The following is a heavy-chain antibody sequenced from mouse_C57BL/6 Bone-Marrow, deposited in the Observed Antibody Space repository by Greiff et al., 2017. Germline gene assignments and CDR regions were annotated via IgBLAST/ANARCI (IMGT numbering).Heavy chain of an antibody. CDR3: TRYTTVVAEDWYFDV. V-gene: IGHV1-69*02. Sequence: QVQLQQPGAELVKPGASVKMSCKASGYTFTSYWITWVKQRPGQGLEWIGNIYPSDSYTNYNQKFKDKATLTVDKSSSTAYMQLSSPTSEDSAVYYCTRYTTVVAEDWYFDVWGAGTTVTVSS. D-gene: IGHD1-1*01. J-gene: IGHJ1*01. CDR2: IYPSDSYT. CDR1: GYTFTSYW.